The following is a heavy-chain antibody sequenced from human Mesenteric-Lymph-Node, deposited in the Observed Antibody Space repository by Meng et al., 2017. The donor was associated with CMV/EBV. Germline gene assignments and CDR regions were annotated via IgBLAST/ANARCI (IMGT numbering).Heavy chain of an antibody. D-gene: IGHD5-12*01. CDR3: ARTGYVPAIIPEYYFDY. CDR2: IRYDGSNK. CDR1: GFTFSSYG. V-gene: IGHV3-30*02. J-gene: IGHJ4*02. Sequence: GESLKISCAASGFTFSSYGMHWVRQAPGKGLEWVAFIRYDGSNKYYADSVKGRFTISRDNSKNTLYLQMNSLRAEDTAVYYCARTGYVPAIIPEYYFDYWGQGTLVTVSS.